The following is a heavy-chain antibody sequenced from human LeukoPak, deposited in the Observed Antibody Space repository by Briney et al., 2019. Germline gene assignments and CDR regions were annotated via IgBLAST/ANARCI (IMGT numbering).Heavy chain of an antibody. Sequence: GGSLRLSCAASGFTFSSYAMSWVRQAPGKGLEWVSAISGSGGSTYYADSVKGRFTISRDNSKNTLYLQMNSLRAEDTAVYYCAKGEGIQLWLRHFDYWGQGTLVTVSS. J-gene: IGHJ4*02. CDR3: AKGEGIQLWLRHFDY. V-gene: IGHV3-23*01. CDR2: ISGSGGST. D-gene: IGHD5-18*01. CDR1: GFTFSSYA.